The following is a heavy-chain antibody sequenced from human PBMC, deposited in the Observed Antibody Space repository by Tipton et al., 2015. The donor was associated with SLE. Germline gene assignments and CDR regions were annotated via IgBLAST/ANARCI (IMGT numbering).Heavy chain of an antibody. V-gene: IGHV1-18*01. CDR2: INPYNDNT. CDR3: ARHPVADYPYYMDV. Sequence: QLVQSGAEVKKPGASVKVSCRASGYIFSTYGISWVRQAPGQGLEWMGWINPYNDNTDYVELLQGRDTMTTDTSTGTAYMELTSLNSDDTAIYYCARHPVADYPYYMDVWGTGTTVTVSS. CDR1: GYIFSTYG. J-gene: IGHJ6*03.